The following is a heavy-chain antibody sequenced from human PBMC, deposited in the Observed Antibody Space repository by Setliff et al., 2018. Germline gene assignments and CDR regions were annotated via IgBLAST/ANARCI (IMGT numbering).Heavy chain of an antibody. CDR2: IKPDGSGK. J-gene: IGHJ5*02. D-gene: IGHD5-18*01. V-gene: IGHV3-7*01. CDR1: GFTFSDSW. CDR3: AVTLSFPIQSPFDP. Sequence: GGSLRLSCAASGFTFSDSWMSWVRQAPGEGLEWVVNIKPDGSGKYYVDSVEGRFTVSRDNAKNSLYLQMNSLRGEDTAVYYCAVTLSFPIQSPFDPWGQGTLVTVSS.